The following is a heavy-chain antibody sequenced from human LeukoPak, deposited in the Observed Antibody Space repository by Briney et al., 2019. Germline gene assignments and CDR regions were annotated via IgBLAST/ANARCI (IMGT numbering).Heavy chain of an antibody. CDR2: ISGSGGST. CDR1: GFTFSSYA. Sequence: GGSLRLSCAASGFTFSSYAMSWVRQAPGKGLEWVSAISGSGGSTYYADSVKGRFTISRDNSKNTLYLQMNSLRSDDTAVYYCARWIPYYYDSSGSGAFDIWDQGTMVTVSS. CDR3: ARWIPYYYDSSGSGAFDI. V-gene: IGHV3-23*01. D-gene: IGHD3-22*01. J-gene: IGHJ3*02.